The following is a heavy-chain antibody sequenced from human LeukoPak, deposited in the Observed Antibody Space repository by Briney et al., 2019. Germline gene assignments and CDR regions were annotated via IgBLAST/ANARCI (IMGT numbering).Heavy chain of an antibody. J-gene: IGHJ4*02. D-gene: IGHD5-12*01. CDR3: ATDIVATIYFDY. CDR1: GFTFSSYS. CDR2: ISSSSSYI. V-gene: IGHV3-21*01. Sequence: PGGSLRLSCAASGFTFSSYSMNWVRQAPGKGLEWVSSISSSSSYIYYADSVKGRFTIPRDNAKNSLYLQMNSLRAEDTAVYYCATDIVATIYFDYWGQGTLVTVSS.